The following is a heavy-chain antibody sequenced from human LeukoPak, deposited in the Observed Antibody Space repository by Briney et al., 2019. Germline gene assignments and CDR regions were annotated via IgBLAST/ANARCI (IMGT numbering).Heavy chain of an antibody. D-gene: IGHD5-18*01. J-gene: IGHJ4*02. Sequence: SETLSLTCTVSGGSISSYYWSWIRQPPGKGLEWIGYIYYSGSTNYNPSLKSRVTISVDTSKNQFSLKLSSVTAADTAVYYCARAGGRGYSYGYSIYYWGQGTLVTVSS. CDR2: IYYSGST. CDR1: GGSISSYY. V-gene: IGHV4-59*01. CDR3: ARAGGRGYSYGYSIYY.